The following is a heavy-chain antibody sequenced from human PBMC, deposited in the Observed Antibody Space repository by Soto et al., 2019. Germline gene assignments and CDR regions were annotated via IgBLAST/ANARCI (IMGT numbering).Heavy chain of an antibody. D-gene: IGHD7-27*01. CDR1: GFSLSTSGVG. CDR3: AHSLIPNWGSRGAFDY. V-gene: IGHV2-5*02. CDR2: IYWDDDK. J-gene: IGHJ4*02. Sequence: QITLKESGPTLVKPTQTLTLTCTFSGFSLSTSGVGVGWIRQPPGKALEWLALIYWDDDKRYSPSLKSRLTITKDTSKTQVVLTMTNIDPVDTATYYCAHSLIPNWGSRGAFDYWGQGTLVTVSS.